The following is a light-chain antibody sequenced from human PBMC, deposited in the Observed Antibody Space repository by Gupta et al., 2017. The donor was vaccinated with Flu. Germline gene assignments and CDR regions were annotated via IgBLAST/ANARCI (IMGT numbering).Light chain of an antibody. CDR1: QSVSNN. CDR2: GAS. V-gene: IGKV3-15*01. Sequence: EIVMTQSPATLSVFPGERATLSCRASQSVSNNLAWYQQQPGQAPRLLIYGASTRATGVPASFSGSGSGTEFTLIISSLQSEDHAVYFCQQYSNWPFTFGPGTKVDIK. J-gene: IGKJ3*01. CDR3: QQYSNWPFT.